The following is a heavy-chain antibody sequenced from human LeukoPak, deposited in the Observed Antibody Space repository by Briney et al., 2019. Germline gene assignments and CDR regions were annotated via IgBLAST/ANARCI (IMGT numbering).Heavy chain of an antibody. D-gene: IGHD5-24*01. V-gene: IGHV3-74*01. CDR1: GFTFSNFA. CDR3: AKDGRWLQDHFDY. J-gene: IGHJ4*02. CDR2: INSDGSST. Sequence: GGSLRLSCAASGFTFSNFAIVWVRQAPGKGLEWVSRINSDGSSTSYADSVKGRFTISRDNAKNSLYLQMNSLRAEDTAVYYCAKDGRWLQDHFDYWGQGTLVTVSS.